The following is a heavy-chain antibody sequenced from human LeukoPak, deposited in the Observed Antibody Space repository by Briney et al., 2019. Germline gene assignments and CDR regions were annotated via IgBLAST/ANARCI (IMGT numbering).Heavy chain of an antibody. CDR3: ASGFYDSSGIYFDY. V-gene: IGHV3-23*01. Sequence: PGGSLRLSCAASGFTFSSYAMSWVRQAPGKGLEWVSAISGSGGSTYYADSVKGRFTISRDNSKNTLYLQMNSLRAEDTAVYYCASGFYDSSGIYFDYWGQGTLVTVSS. CDR1: GFTFSSYA. D-gene: IGHD3-22*01. J-gene: IGHJ4*02. CDR2: ISGSGGST.